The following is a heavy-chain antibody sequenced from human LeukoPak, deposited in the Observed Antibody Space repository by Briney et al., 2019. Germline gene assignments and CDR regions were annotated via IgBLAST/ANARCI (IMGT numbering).Heavy chain of an antibody. J-gene: IGHJ6*02. CDR2: ISSSSSTI. D-gene: IGHD2-15*01. V-gene: IGHV3-48*02. CDR1: GFTFSSYS. Sequence: GGSLRLSCAASGFTFSSYSINWVRQAPGKGLEWVSYISSSSSTIYYADSVKGRFTISRDNAKNSLYLQMNSLRDEDTAVYYCARTAPYCSGGSCYYYYGMDVWGQGTTVTVSS. CDR3: ARTAPYCSGGSCYYYYGMDV.